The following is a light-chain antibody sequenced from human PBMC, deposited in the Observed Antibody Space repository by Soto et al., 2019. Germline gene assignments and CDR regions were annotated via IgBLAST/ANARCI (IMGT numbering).Light chain of an antibody. V-gene: IGLV2-14*01. J-gene: IGLJ3*02. CDR3: SSYTTSNAQV. Sequence: QSVLTQPASVSGSPGQSITISCTGTSSNVGTYNYVSWYQHRPGKAPKLMIYDVSYRPSGVSNRFSGSKSANTASLTISGLAADDEDYYYCSSYTTSNAQVFGGGTKLTVL. CDR1: SSNVGTYNY. CDR2: DVS.